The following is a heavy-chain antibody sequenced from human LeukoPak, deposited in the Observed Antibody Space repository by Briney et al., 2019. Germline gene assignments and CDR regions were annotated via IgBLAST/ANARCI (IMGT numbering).Heavy chain of an antibody. D-gene: IGHD5-18*01. CDR2: IKQDGSEK. V-gene: IGHV3-7*01. CDR3: ARSIQLWLGYYFDY. J-gene: IGHJ4*02. CDR1: GFTFSSYW. Sequence: PGGSLRLSCAASGFTFSSYWMSWVRQAPGKGLEWVANIKQDGSEKYYVDSVKGRSTISRDNAKNSLYLQMNSLRAEDTAVYYCARSIQLWLGYYFDYWGQGTLVTVSS.